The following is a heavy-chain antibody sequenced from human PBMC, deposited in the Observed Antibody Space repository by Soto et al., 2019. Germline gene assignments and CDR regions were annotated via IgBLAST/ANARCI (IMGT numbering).Heavy chain of an antibody. D-gene: IGHD3-3*01. CDR1: GFSFASYG. J-gene: IGHJ6*02. CDR3: ARQIVDYDFWSGYYSNYYYYGMDV. CDR2: RSAYNGNT. Sequence: GASGQVSWESSGFSFASYGISWVRQAHGQVLERMGCRSAYNGNTNYAQKLQGRVTMTTDTSTSTAYMELRSLRSDDTAVYYCARQIVDYDFWSGYYSNYYYYGMDVWGQGNTVTVSS. V-gene: IGHV1-18*01.